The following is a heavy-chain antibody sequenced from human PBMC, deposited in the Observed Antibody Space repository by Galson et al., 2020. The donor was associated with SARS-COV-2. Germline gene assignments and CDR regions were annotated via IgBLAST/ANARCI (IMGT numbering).Heavy chain of an antibody. CDR3: TTANYYDDSSGYSDDAFDI. Sequence: ETLSLTCAASGFTFSNAWMSWVRQAPGKGLEWVGRIKSKTDGGTTDYAAPVKGRFTISRDDSKNTLYLQMNSLKTEDTAVYYCTTANYYDDSSGYSDDAFDIWGQGTMVTVSS. CDR2: IKSKTDGGTT. V-gene: IGHV3-15*01. J-gene: IGHJ3*02. CDR1: GFTFSNAW. D-gene: IGHD3-22*01.